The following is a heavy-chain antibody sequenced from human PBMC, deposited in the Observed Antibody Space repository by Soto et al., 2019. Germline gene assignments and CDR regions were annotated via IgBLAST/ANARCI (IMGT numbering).Heavy chain of an antibody. D-gene: IGHD3-22*01. J-gene: IGHJ4*02. CDR2: IYYGGST. Sequence: PSETLSLTCAVSGGSISSGDYSWNWIRQPPGKGLEWIGYIYYGGSTYYNPSLQSQVTMSVDRSRNQISMKLNSVTAADTAVYYCARVRREYDNSGPVDYWGQGTPVTVSS. V-gene: IGHV4-30-2*01. CDR1: GGSISSGDYS. CDR3: ARVRREYDNSGPVDY.